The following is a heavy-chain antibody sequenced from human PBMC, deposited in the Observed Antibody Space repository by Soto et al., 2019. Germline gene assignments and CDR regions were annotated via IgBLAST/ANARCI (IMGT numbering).Heavy chain of an antibody. D-gene: IGHD5-18*01. Sequence: QVQLVQYGTEVKKPGASVMVSCKASGYTFTNYGISWGRQAPGQGLEWMGWISTHSGNINYAQRFQGRPTMTPDTSTTTAYMELRGPRFDDTAVYYCARDPRYNYGVGEPLDYWGQGTLVTVPS. CDR3: ARDPRYNYGVGEPLDY. CDR2: ISTHSGNI. CDR1: GYTFTNYG. J-gene: IGHJ4*02. V-gene: IGHV1-18*01.